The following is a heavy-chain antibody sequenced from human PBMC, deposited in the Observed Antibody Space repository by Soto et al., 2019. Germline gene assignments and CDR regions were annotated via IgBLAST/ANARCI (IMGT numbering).Heavy chain of an antibody. CDR3: ARRYGGSLDS. CDR2: IYYSGST. D-gene: IGHD4-17*01. Sequence: QVQLQESGPGLVKPSETLSLTCTVSGGSISSYYWSWIRQPPGKGLEWIGYIYYSGSTNYNPSLKSRVTISVDTSKTQFSLKLTSGTAADTAVYYCARRYGGSLDSWGQGTLVTVSS. J-gene: IGHJ4*02. CDR1: GGSISSYY. V-gene: IGHV4-59*08.